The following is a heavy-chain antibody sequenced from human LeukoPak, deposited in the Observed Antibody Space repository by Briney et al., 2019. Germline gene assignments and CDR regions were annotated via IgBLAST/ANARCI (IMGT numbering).Heavy chain of an antibody. J-gene: IGHJ4*02. Sequence: QTGASLRLSCAASGFTFSNYAMSWVRQAPGKGLEWVSAVSGRDDSTYYADSVKGRFTISRDTSKNTLYLQMNSLRAEDTAVHYCAKWGDYDILTGYYDSDYWGQGTLVTVSS. V-gene: IGHV3-23*01. D-gene: IGHD3-9*01. CDR2: VSGRDDST. CDR1: GFTFSNYA. CDR3: AKWGDYDILTGYYDSDY.